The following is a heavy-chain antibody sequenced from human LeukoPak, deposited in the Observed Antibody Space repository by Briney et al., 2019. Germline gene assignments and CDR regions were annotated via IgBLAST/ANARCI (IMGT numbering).Heavy chain of an antibody. Sequence: TGGSLRLSCAATGFTFSNYAIHWGRQAPGKGLEWVAFISDDGSRQHYADSVKGRFTISRDNAKNSLYLQMNSLRAEDTAVYYCARAYSSPNWFDPWGQGTLVTVSS. D-gene: IGHD6-13*01. J-gene: IGHJ5*02. V-gene: IGHV3-30-3*01. CDR1: GFTFSNYA. CDR3: ARAYSSPNWFDP. CDR2: ISDDGSRQ.